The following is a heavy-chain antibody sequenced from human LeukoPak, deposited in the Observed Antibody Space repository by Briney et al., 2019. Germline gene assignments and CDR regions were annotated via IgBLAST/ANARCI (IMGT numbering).Heavy chain of an antibody. CDR2: IYYSGST. V-gene: IGHV4-31*03. Sequence: SETLSLTCTVSGGSISSGGYYWSWIRQHPGKGLKWIGYIYYSGSTYYNPSLKSRVTISVDTSKNQFSLKLSSVTAADTAVYYCARDLRVTTGQYYFDYWGQGTLVTVSS. CDR3: ARDLRVTTGQYYFDY. CDR1: GGSISSGGYY. J-gene: IGHJ4*02. D-gene: IGHD4-11*01.